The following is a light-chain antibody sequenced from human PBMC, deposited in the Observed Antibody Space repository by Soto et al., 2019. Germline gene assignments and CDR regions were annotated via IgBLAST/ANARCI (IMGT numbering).Light chain of an antibody. CDR1: QSISSSY. J-gene: IGKJ1*01. V-gene: IGKV3-20*01. CDR3: QQYDSSPRT. CDR2: GPS. Sequence: EIVLTQSPDTLSLSPGERATLSCRASQSISSSYLAWYQQKPGQAPRLLIYGPSSRATGIPDRFSGSGSGTDFTLTINRLEPEDFAVYYCQQYDSSPRTFGQGTKVDI.